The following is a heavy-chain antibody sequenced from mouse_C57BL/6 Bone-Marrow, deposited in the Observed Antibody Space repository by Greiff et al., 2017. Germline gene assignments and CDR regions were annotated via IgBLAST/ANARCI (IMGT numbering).Heavy chain of an antibody. V-gene: IGHV3-6*01. CDR1: GYSITSGYY. CDR3: ANDELGAMDY. Sequence: EVKLLESGPGLVKPSQSLSLSCSVSGYSITSGYYWNWIRQFPGNKLEWVGYIRYDGSNNYNPTLKNRTSITRDTSKNQVFLQLNSVTTEDTATYYCANDELGAMDYWGKGTTVTVSS. D-gene: IGHD3-1*01. CDR2: IRYDGSN. J-gene: IGHJ4*01.